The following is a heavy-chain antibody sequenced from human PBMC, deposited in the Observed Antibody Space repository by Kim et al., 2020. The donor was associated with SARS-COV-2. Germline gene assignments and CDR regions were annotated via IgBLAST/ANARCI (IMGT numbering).Heavy chain of an antibody. CDR2: IWYDGSNK. D-gene: IGHD1-26*01. V-gene: IGHV3-33*01. Sequence: GGSLRLSCAASGFTFSSYGMHWVRQAPGKGLEWVAVIWYDGSNKYYADSVKGRFTISRDNSKNTLYLQMNSLRAEDTAVYYCAREGLVGATGGMDVWRQGTTVTVSS. CDR1: GFTFSSYG. CDR3: AREGLVGATGGMDV. J-gene: IGHJ6*02.